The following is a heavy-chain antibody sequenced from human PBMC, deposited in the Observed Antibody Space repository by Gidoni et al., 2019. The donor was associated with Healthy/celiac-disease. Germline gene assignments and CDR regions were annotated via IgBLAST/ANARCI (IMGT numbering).Heavy chain of an antibody. CDR1: GGSFSGYY. V-gene: IGHV4-34*01. J-gene: IGHJ6*02. D-gene: IGHD5-18*01. CDR2: INHSGST. CDR3: ARGLVDTAMERNYYYGMDV. Sequence: QVQLQQWGAGLLKLPETLSLTCAVYGGSFSGYYWSWIRQPPGKGLEWIGEINHSGSTNYNPSLKSRVTISVDTSKNQFSLKLSSVTAADTAVYYCARGLVDTAMERNYYYGMDVWGQGTTVTVSS.